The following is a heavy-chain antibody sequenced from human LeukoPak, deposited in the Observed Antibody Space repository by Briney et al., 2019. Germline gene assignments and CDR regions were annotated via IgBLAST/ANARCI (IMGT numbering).Heavy chain of an antibody. Sequence: SETLSLTCTVSGGSISSYYWSWIRRPAGKRLEWIGRISTSGSTNYNPSLKSRLTISVDTSKNQFSLKVDSVTAADTAVYYCARSAAGTADFDYWGQGTLVTVYS. V-gene: IGHV4-4*07. CDR1: GGSISSYY. D-gene: IGHD1-1*01. J-gene: IGHJ4*02. CDR3: ARSAAGTADFDY. CDR2: ISTSGST.